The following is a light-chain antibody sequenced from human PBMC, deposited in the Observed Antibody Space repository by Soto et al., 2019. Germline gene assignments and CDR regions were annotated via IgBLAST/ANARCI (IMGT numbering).Light chain of an antibody. J-gene: IGLJ2*01. V-gene: IGLV1-51*02. CDR2: EDN. CDR3: GAWDTSLSGGV. CDR1: SSNIGSDI. Sequence: QSLLTQPPSVSAAPGQKVTISCSGSSSNIGSDIVSWYQQLPGTAPKLLIYEDNKRPSGIPDRFSGSKSGTSATLGITGLQTGDEADYYCGAWDTSLSGGVFGGGTQLTVL.